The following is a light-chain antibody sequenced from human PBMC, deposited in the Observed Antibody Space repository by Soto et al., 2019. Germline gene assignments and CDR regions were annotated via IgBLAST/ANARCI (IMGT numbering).Light chain of an antibody. CDR1: SHDVAHYNY. J-gene: IGLJ1*01. CDR2: GGR. CDR3: SSYTSSSTFDV. V-gene: IGLV2-14*01. Sequence: VLTSPASVTRVARGGISIFCNRNSHDVAHYNYVSCDQQHPGKAPQLRIYGGRKRPSRVSNHFSGSISGNPTPPPISWLQADEEADYYCSSYTSSSTFDVFGTGSKVPVL.